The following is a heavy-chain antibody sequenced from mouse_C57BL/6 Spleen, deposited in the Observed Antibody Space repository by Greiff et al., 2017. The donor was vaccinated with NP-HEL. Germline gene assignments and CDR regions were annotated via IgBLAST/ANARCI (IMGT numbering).Heavy chain of an antibody. CDR3: ARCPITTVVTGYFDV. D-gene: IGHD1-1*01. Sequence: VQLQQSGPELVKPGASVKMSCKASGYTFTDYTMHWVKQSHGKSLEWIGYINPNNGGTSSNQKFNGKATLTVNKSSSTAYMELRSLTSEDSAVYYCARCPITTVVTGYFDVWGTGTTVTVSS. V-gene: IGHV1-22*01. J-gene: IGHJ1*03. CDR2: INPNNGGT. CDR1: GYTFTDYT.